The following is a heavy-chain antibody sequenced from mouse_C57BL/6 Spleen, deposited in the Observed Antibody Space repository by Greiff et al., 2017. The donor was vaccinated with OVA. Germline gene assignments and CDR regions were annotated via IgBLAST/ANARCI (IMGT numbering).Heavy chain of an antibody. CDR1: GYTFTSYW. Sequence: QVQLKQPGAELVMPGASVKLSCKASGYTFTSYWMHWVKQRPGQGLEWIGEIDPSDSYTNYNQKFKGKSTLTVDKSSSTAYMQLSSLTSEDSAVYYCARVEGTAGRYFDVWGTGTTVTVSS. CDR2: IDPSDSYT. J-gene: IGHJ1*03. CDR3: ARVEGTAGRYFDV. D-gene: IGHD3-3*01. V-gene: IGHV1-69*01.